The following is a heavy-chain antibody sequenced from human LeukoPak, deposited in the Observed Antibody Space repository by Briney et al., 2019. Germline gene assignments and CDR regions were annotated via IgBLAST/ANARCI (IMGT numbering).Heavy chain of an antibody. D-gene: IGHD2-15*01. J-gene: IGHJ5*02. V-gene: IGHV4-34*01. CDR2: INHSGST. Sequence: SETLSLTCAVYGGSFSGYYWSWIRQPPGKGLEWIGEINHSGSTNYNPSLKSRVTISVDTSKNQFSLKLSSVTAADTAVYYCARGRYCSGGSCYYNPRGQGTLVTVSS. CDR3: ARGRYCSGGSCYYNP. CDR1: GGSFSGYY.